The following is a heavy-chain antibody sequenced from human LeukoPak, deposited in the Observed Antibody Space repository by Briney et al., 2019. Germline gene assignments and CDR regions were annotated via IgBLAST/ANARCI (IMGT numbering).Heavy chain of an antibody. CDR3: ARGAKTRYMDV. J-gene: IGHJ6*03. CDR2: INPRDGET. CDR1: GYNFAGYY. Sequence: ASVKVSCKGSGYNFAGYYIHWVRQAPGQGLEWMGRINPRDGETSFAPKFQGRVTMTRDTSISTAYMELRSLRSDDTAVYYCARGAKTRYMDVWGKGTTVTVSS. D-gene: IGHD4-11*01. V-gene: IGHV1-2*06.